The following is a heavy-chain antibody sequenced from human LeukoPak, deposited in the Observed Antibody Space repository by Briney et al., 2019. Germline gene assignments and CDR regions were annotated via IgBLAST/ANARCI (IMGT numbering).Heavy chain of an antibody. V-gene: IGHV3-30-3*01. CDR1: GFTFSSYA. CDR2: ISYDGSNK. D-gene: IGHD3-22*01. CDR3: ARGGHYYYDSSGYLFDY. Sequence: GGSLRLSCAASGFTFSSYAMHWVRQAPGKGLEWVAVISYDGSNKYYADSVKGRFTISRDNSKNTLYLQMNSLRAEDTAVYYCARGGHYYYDSSGYLFDYWGQGTLVTVSS. J-gene: IGHJ4*02.